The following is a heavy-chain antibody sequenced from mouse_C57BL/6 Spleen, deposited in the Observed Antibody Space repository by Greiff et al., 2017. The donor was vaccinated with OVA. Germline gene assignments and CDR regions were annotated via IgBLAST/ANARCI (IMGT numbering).Heavy chain of an antibody. Sequence: QVQLQQPGAELVKPGASVKLSCKASGYTFTSYWMQWVKQRPGQGLEWIGEIDPSDSYTNYNQKFKGKATLTVDTSSSTAYMQLSSLTSEDSAVYYCARSGITTVVARYFDVWGTGTTVTVSS. D-gene: IGHD1-1*01. CDR2: IDPSDSYT. J-gene: IGHJ1*03. V-gene: IGHV1-50*01. CDR3: ARSGITTVVARYFDV. CDR1: GYTFTSYW.